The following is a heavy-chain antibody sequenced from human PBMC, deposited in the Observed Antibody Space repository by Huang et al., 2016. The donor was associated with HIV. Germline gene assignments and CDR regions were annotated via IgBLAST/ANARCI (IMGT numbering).Heavy chain of an antibody. Sequence: EVQLVQSEAEVKKPGESLKISCRGSGYSFTNYWLGWVRQRPGEGLEWMGVIYPDDSDTIYSPSFQGQVTFSADKSTRTAYLQWSSLQASDTAIYYCARSEVLVTAVPFDHWGQGTLVTVSS. CDR3: ARSEVLVTAVPFDH. D-gene: IGHD2-21*02. CDR1: GYSFTNYW. CDR2: IYPDDSDT. J-gene: IGHJ4*02. V-gene: IGHV5-51*03.